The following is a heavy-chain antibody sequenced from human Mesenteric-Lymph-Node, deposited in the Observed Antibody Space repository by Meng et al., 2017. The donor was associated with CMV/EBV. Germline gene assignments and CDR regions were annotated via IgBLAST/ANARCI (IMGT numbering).Heavy chain of an antibody. J-gene: IGHJ4*02. CDR1: GYTFTGYY. CDR2: INPNSGGT. D-gene: IGHD4-17*01. CDR3: ARARMTTVTKGLDY. V-gene: IGHV1-2*02. Sequence: ASVKVSCKASGYTFTGYYMHWVRQAPGQGLEWMGWINPNSGGTNYAQKFQGSVTMTTDTSITTAYMDLSGLRGDDTAVYFCARARMTTVTKGLDYWGQGTVVTVSS.